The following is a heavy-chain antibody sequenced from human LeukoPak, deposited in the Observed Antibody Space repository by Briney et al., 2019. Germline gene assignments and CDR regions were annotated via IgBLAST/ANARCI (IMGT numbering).Heavy chain of an antibody. D-gene: IGHD3-22*01. Sequence: ASVKVSCKVSGYTLTELSMHWVRQAPGKGLEWMGGFDSEDGETIYAQKFQGRVTMTEDTSTDTAYMELSSLRSEDTAVYYCASVGGYYYDSSGSNWFDPWGQGTLVTVSS. CDR3: ASVGGYYYDSSGSNWFDP. CDR1: GYTLTELS. V-gene: IGHV1-24*01. J-gene: IGHJ5*02. CDR2: FDSEDGET.